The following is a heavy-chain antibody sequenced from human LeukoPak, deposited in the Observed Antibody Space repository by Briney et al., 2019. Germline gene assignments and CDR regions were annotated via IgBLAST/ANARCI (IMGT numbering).Heavy chain of an antibody. CDR1: GAFITNSHW. Sequence: SGTLSLTCAVSGAFITNSHWWSWARQPPGKGLEWIGEIYHSGTTNYNPSLESRVTMSVDKSKNQFSLKLSSVTAADTAVYYCATYFYGEYGSYYFDYWGQGTLVTVSS. CDR2: IYHSGTT. J-gene: IGHJ4*02. CDR3: ATYFYGEYGSYYFDY. V-gene: IGHV4-4*02. D-gene: IGHD4-17*01.